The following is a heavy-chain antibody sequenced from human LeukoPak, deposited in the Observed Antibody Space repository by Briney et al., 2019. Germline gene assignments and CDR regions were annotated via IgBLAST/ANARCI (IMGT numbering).Heavy chain of an antibody. Sequence: GGSLRLSCAASGFTFSSYAMSWVRQAPGKGLEWVSAISGSGGSTYHADSVKGRFTISRDNAKNSLFLQMNSLRAEDTAVYYCTRDRDYYDINSFSPDAFGLWGQGTMVTVSS. CDR1: GFTFSSYA. CDR2: ISGSGGST. V-gene: IGHV3-23*01. J-gene: IGHJ3*01. CDR3: TRDRDYYDINSFSPDAFGL. D-gene: IGHD3-22*01.